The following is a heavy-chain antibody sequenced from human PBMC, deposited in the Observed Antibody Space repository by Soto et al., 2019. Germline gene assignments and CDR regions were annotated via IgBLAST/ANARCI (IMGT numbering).Heavy chain of an antibody. J-gene: IGHJ4*02. V-gene: IGHV3-48*02. CDR2: ISSSSSTI. CDR3: ARDSSRLTTPSQLDY. CDR1: GFTFSSYS. D-gene: IGHD3-16*02. Sequence: GGSLRLSCAASGFTFSSYSMNWVRQAPGKGLEWVSYISSSSSTIYYADSVKGRFTISRDNAKNSLYLQMNSLRDEDTAVYYCARDSSRLTTPSQLDYWGQGTLVTVFS.